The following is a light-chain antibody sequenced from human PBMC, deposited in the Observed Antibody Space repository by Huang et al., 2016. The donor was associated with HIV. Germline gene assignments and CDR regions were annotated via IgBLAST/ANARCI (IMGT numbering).Light chain of an antibody. J-gene: IGKJ5*01. CDR2: YAS. CDR1: QSVNSY. V-gene: IGKV3-11*01. Sequence: ETVLTQSPATLSLSPGERTTLSGRASQSVNSYIAWYQQKPGPTPRLLIYYASNPATSIPAGFCGSGGETDFTPTISSLEPADFVVSYCRQRKYWPPFTFGQGTRLEIK. CDR3: RQRKYWPPFT.